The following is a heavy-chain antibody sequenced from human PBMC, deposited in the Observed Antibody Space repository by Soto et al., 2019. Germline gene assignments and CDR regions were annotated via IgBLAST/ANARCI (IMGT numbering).Heavy chain of an antibody. V-gene: IGHV3-74*01. Sequence: PGGSLRLSCAASGFTFEEHAMHWVRRHPVKGLEWVARIDTDGSSTSYADSVKGRFTISRDNAKNTLYLQMNSLGAEDTAVYYCARRGQVGSGLAHWGQGTLVTVSS. D-gene: IGHD1-26*01. CDR3: ARRGQVGSGLAH. CDR2: IDTDGSST. CDR1: GFTFEEHA. J-gene: IGHJ5*02.